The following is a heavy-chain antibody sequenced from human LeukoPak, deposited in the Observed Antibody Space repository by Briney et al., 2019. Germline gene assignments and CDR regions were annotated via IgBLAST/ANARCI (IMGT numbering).Heavy chain of an antibody. CDR3: ARDRSGWLVGTNYFDY. Sequence: GGSLRLSCATSGFTFSTYTMIWVRQAPGKGLEWVSYISSSSSTIYYADSVKGRFTISRDNAKNSLYLQMNSLRAEDTAVYYCARDRSGWLVGTNYFDYWGQGTLVTVSS. J-gene: IGHJ4*02. D-gene: IGHD6-19*01. CDR1: GFTFSTYT. V-gene: IGHV3-48*01. CDR2: ISSSSSTI.